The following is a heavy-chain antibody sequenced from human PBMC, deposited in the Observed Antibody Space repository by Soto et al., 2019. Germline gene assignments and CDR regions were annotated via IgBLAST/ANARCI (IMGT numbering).Heavy chain of an antibody. CDR2: ISHNGNT. V-gene: IGHV4-59*01. CDR3: ARGYRDYSYDGEVFDI. J-gene: IGHJ3*02. D-gene: IGHD3-16*01. CDR1: GGSISIYY. Sequence: QVQLQESGPRLVKPSETLSLTCTVSGGSISIYYWSWIRQFPGKGLEWIGYISHNGNTVYNPSLKSRVTISVDTSKNEFSLRLTSMTAADTALYYCARGYRDYSYDGEVFDIWGQGTGVRVSS.